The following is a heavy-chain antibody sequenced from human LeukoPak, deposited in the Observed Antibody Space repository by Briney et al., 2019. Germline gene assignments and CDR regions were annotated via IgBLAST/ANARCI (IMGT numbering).Heavy chain of an antibody. CDR1: SGSLSGYY. CDR3: ARGVDL. CDR2: ITHSGSP. Sequence: PSETLSLTCVVSSGSLSGYYWRWIRQPPGGGLEWLGEITHSGSPNYNPSLKSRVTISGDTSKKQFSLTLTSVTAADTGVYYCARGVDLWGRGTPVTVSS. J-gene: IGHJ2*01. V-gene: IGHV4-34*01.